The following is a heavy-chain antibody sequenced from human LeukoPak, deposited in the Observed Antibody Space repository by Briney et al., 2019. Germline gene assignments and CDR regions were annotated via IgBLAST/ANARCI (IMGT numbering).Heavy chain of an antibody. CDR1: GGSISSGGYY. Sequence: SQTLSLTCTVSGGSISSGGYYWSCIRQPPGKGLEWIGYIYHSGSTYYNPSLKSRVTISVDRSKNQFSLKLSSVTAADTAVYYCARDGGTTRYYYYYYMDVSGKGTTVTVSS. V-gene: IGHV4-30-2*01. D-gene: IGHD1-7*01. J-gene: IGHJ6*03. CDR3: ARDGGTTRYYYYYYMDV. CDR2: IYHSGST.